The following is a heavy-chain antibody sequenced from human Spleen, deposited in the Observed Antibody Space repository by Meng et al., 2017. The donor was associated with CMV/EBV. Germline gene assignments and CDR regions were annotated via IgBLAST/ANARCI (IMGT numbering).Heavy chain of an antibody. CDR3: ARELEQQLSGMDV. Sequence: ASVKVSCKASGYTFTGYYMHWVRQATGQGLEWMGWMNPNSGNTGYAQKFQGRVTITRNTSISTAYMELSSLRSEDTAVYYCARELEQQLSGMDVWGQGTTVTVSS. CDR1: GYTFTGYY. V-gene: IGHV1-8*03. J-gene: IGHJ6*02. D-gene: IGHD1/OR15-1a*01. CDR2: MNPNSGNT.